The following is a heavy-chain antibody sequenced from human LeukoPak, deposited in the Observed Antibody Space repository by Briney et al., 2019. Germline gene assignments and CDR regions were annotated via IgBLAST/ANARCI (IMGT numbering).Heavy chain of an antibody. CDR2: ISSSSSYI. Sequence: GGSLRLSCAASGFTFSSYSMNWVRQAPGKGLEWVSSISSSSSYIYYADSVKGRFTISRDNAKNSLYLQMNSLRAEDTAVYYCARDGIAVALHYYYGMDVWGQGTTVTVSS. CDR1: GFTFSSYS. D-gene: IGHD6-19*01. V-gene: IGHV3-21*01. J-gene: IGHJ6*02. CDR3: ARDGIAVALHYYYGMDV.